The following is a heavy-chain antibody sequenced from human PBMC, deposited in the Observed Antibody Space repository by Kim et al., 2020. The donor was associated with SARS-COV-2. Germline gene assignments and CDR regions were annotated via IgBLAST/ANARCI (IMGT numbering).Heavy chain of an antibody. CDR1: GGSISSGGYY. CDR2: IYYSGST. Sequence: SETLSLTCTVSGGSISSGGYYWSWIRQHPGKGLEWIGYIYYSGSTYYNPSLKSRVTISVDTSKNQFSLKLSSVTAADTAVYYCAAHVGGHYDDVGWFDPWGQGTLVTVSS. V-gene: IGHV4-31*03. J-gene: IGHJ5*02. CDR3: AAHVGGHYDDVGWFDP. D-gene: IGHD4-17*01.